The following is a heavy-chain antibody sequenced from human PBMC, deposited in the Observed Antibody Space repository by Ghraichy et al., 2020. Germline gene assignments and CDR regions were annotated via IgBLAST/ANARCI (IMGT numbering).Heavy chain of an antibody. CDR2: IVGSGGST. D-gene: IGHD6-19*01. CDR1: GFPFISYA. Sequence: GGSLRLSCAASGFPFISYAMSWVRQAPGKGLEWVSAIVGSGGSTYYADSVKGRFTISRDNSKNTLYLQVNRLRAEDTAVYYCAKEGWGSSGWFLTNFDCWGQGTLVTVSS. V-gene: IGHV3-23*01. CDR3: AKEGWGSSGWFLTNFDC. J-gene: IGHJ4*02.